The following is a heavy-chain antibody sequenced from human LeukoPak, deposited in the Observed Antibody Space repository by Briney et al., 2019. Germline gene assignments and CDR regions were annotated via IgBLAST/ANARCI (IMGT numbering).Heavy chain of an antibody. CDR1: GASISSGDYY. Sequence: PSETLSLTCTVSGASISSGDYYWRWIRQPPGKGLEWIGYIYYTGSTSYNPSLNSRPTMSVDTSKNHCSLKLSSVTAADTAVYYCARVRSGTSDFGTFDYWGQGTLVTVSS. V-gene: IGHV4-30-4*01. CDR3: ARVRSGTSDFGTFDY. J-gene: IGHJ4*02. D-gene: IGHD2-2*01. CDR2: IYYTGST.